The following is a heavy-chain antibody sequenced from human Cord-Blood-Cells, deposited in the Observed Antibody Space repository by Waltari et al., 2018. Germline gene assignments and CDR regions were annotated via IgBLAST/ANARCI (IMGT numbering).Heavy chain of an antibody. J-gene: IGHJ4*02. D-gene: IGHD6-6*01. CDR2: IYTSGST. V-gene: IGHV4-61*09. CDR3: ARAFSSIAARYFDY. CDR1: GGSISSGSYY. Sequence: QVQLQESGPGLVKPSQTLSLTCTVSGGSISSGSYYWRWIRPPAGKGLEWIGYIYTSGSTNYNPSLKSRVTISVDTSKNQFSLKLSSVTAADTAVYYCARAFSSIAARYFDYWGQGTLVTVSS.